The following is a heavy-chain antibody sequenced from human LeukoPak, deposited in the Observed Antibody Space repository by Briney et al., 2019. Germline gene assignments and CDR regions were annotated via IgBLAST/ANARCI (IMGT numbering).Heavy chain of an antibody. CDR2: IIPIFGTA. CDR3: ARNPIFDSAFDY. CDR1: GGTFSSYA. D-gene: IGHD5/OR15-5a*01. J-gene: IGHJ4*02. V-gene: IGHV1-69*05. Sequence: SVKVSCKASGGTFSSYAISWVRQAPGQGLEWMGGIIPIFGTANYAQKFQGRVTITTDESTSTAYMELSSLRSEDTAVRYCARNPIFDSAFDYWGQGTLVTVSS.